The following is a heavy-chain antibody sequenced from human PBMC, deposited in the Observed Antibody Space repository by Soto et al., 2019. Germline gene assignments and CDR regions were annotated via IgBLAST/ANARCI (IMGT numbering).Heavy chain of an antibody. D-gene: IGHD3-9*01. Sequence: SETLSLTCPFSGFSISNYYWSWIRQPPGKGLEYIGYIYYSGSTNYNPSLKSRVTISVDTSKNQFSLKLNSVTAADTAVYYCARHRTGLDSWGQGTLVTVSS. CDR2: IYYSGST. CDR1: GFSISNYY. CDR3: ARHRTGLDS. V-gene: IGHV4-59*08. J-gene: IGHJ4*02.